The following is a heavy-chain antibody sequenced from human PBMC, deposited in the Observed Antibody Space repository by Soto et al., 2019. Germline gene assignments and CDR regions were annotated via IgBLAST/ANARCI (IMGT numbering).Heavy chain of an antibody. V-gene: IGHV4-39*01. CDR2: IYYSGST. J-gene: IGHJ5*02. Sequence: QLQLQELGPGLVKPSETLSLTCTVSGGSISNRSHYWGWIRQPPGKGLEWIGSIYYSGSTYYNPSLESRVTISVDTSKNQFSLKLSSVTAADTAVYYCARHDYYGSGSYSWGQGTLVSVSS. CDR1: GGSISNRSHY. CDR3: ARHDYYGSGSYS. D-gene: IGHD3-10*01.